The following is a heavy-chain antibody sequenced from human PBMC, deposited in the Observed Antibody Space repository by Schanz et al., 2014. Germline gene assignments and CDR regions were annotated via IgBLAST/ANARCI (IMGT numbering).Heavy chain of an antibody. CDR1: GGSISSGGYS. V-gene: IGHV4-30-4*07. J-gene: IGHJ3*02. CDR2: IYYTGRS. D-gene: IGHD4-4*01. CDR3: ARRDNYLSAFDI. Sequence: QVQLQESGPGLVKPSQTLSLTCAVSGGSISSGGYSWSWIRQPPGKGLEWIGHIYYTGRSYYNPSLKSRVPISVDTSRNQFSLKLTSVTAADTAVFYCARRDNYLSAFDIWGQGTMVTVSS.